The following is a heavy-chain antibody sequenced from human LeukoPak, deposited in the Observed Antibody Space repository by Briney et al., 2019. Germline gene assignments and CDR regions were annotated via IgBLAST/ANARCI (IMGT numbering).Heavy chain of an antibody. D-gene: IGHD4-23*01. J-gene: IGHJ4*02. V-gene: IGHV3-30*02. Sequence: GGSLRLSCAASGFTFSSFGMHWVRQAPGKGLEWVTFIRYDGSGKYYADSVKGRFAISRDNSKNTLYLQMNSLRAEDTAVYFCARDGDSGPTYGGISHYWGQGTLVTVSS. CDR3: ARDGDSGPTYGGISHY. CDR2: IRYDGSGK. CDR1: GFTFSSFG.